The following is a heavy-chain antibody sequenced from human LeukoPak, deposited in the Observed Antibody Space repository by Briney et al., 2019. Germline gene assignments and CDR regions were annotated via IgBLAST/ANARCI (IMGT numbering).Heavy chain of an antibody. J-gene: IGHJ4*02. CDR1: VFPFSDFS. CDR3: AKQSYARSLGE. V-gene: IGHV3-23*01. CDR2: TNSGGTST. D-gene: IGHD2-8*01. Sequence: GGSLRLSCETSVFPFSDFSMSWFRQATGKGREGISTTNSGGTSTYYAESVKGRFTISRDNSKNTLYLQMSSLRVEDTAVYYCAKQSYARSLGEGGPGTLVSVSS.